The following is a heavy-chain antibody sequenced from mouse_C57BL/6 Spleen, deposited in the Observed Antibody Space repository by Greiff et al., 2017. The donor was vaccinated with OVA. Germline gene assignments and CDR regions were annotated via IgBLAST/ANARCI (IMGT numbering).Heavy chain of an antibody. CDR3: ANYDYPMDY. CDR1: GYAFSSSW. Sequence: QVQLQQSGPELVKPGASVKISCKASGYAFSSSWMNWVKQRPGKGLEWIGRIYPGDGDTNYNGKFKSKATLTADKSSSTAYMQLSSLTSEDSAVNLCANYDYPMDYWGPGTSVTVSS. J-gene: IGHJ4*01. D-gene: IGHD2-3*01. V-gene: IGHV1-82*01. CDR2: IYPGDGDT.